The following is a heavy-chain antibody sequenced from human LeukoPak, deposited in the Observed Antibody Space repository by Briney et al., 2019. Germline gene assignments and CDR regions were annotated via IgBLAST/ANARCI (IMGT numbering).Heavy chain of an antibody. J-gene: IGHJ3*02. V-gene: IGHV3-7*03. D-gene: IGHD3-16*01. CDR2: IKQDESEE. Sequence: GGSLRLSCAASGFTFNHHWMSWVRQAPGKGLEWVANIKQDESEEYYADSVKGRFTISGDNAKNSLYLQMNGLRPEDSAMYYCARELWELDAFDIWGQGTMVIISS. CDR3: ARELWELDAFDI. CDR1: GFTFNHHW.